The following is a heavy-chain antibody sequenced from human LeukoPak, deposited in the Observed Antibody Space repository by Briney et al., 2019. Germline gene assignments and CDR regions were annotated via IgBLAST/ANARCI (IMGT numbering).Heavy chain of an antibody. Sequence: GGSLRLSCAASGFTFSSYAMHWVRQAPGKGLEWVAVISYDASNKYYADSVKGRFTISRDNSKNTLYLQMNSLRAEDTAVYYCAKESDDYGDFVYWGQGTLVTVSS. CDR1: GFTFSSYA. V-gene: IGHV3-30-3*01. CDR3: AKESDDYGDFVY. CDR2: ISYDASNK. D-gene: IGHD4-17*01. J-gene: IGHJ4*02.